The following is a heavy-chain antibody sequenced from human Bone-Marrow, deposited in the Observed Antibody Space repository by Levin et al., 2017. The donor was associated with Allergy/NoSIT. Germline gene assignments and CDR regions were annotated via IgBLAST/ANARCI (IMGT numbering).Heavy chain of an antibody. J-gene: IGHJ4*02. CDR3: ARDWSNDFVWGTYRYTPGY. Sequence: TSGGSLRLSCAASGFTFSDYYLSWIRQVPGKGLEWLSYISSRGGATDYAESVKGRFAISRDDAKNTLFLQMNSLRVEDTAVYYCARDWSNDFVWGTYRYTPGYWGQGTLVTVSS. CDR2: ISSRGGAT. D-gene: IGHD3-16*02. CDR1: GFTFSDYY. V-gene: IGHV3-11*01.